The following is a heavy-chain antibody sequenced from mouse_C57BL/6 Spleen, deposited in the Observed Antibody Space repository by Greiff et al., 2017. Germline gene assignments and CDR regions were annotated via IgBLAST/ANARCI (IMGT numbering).Heavy chain of an antibody. CDR2: IYPRSGNT. J-gene: IGHJ4*01. D-gene: IGHD1-1*01. CDR1: GYTFTSYG. CDR3: ARSMDYYGSSYKDLAMEG. V-gene: IGHV1-81*01. Sequence: QVQLQQSGAELARPGASVKLSCKASGYTFTSYGISWVKQRTGQGLEWIGEIYPRSGNTYYNEKFKGKATLTADTSSSTAYMELRSLTSEDSAVYCCARSMDYYGSSYKDLAMEGWGQGTSVTVSS.